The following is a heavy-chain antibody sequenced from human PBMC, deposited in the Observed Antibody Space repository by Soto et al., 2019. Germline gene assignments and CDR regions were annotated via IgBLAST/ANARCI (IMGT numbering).Heavy chain of an antibody. J-gene: IGHJ4*02. Sequence: VGSLRLSCAASGFMFSAYWMSWVRQAPGKGLEWVANIHGDGGKVYYVDSVKGRFTISRDNAKRSLYLQMNSLRAEDTAVYYCARDFYGGYTYGPGDYWGQGALVTVSS. V-gene: IGHV3-7*01. CDR3: ARDFYGGYTYGPGDY. D-gene: IGHD5-18*01. CDR1: GFMFSAYW. CDR2: IHGDGGKV.